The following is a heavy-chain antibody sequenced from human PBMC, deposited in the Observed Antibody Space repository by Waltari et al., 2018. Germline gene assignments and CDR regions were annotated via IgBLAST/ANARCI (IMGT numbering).Heavy chain of an antibody. D-gene: IGHD2-8*01. CDR1: GGSFSDYY. CDR2: INHSGST. J-gene: IGHJ6*02. V-gene: IGHV4-34*01. Sequence: QVQLQQWGAGLLKPSETLSLTCAVYGGSFSDYYWSWIRQPPGKGLEWIGEINHSGSTNYNPFLKSRVTISVDTSKNQFALKLSSVTAADTAVYDCARGTIEVMVYASGMDVWDQGTTVTVSS. CDR3: ARGTIEVMVYASGMDV.